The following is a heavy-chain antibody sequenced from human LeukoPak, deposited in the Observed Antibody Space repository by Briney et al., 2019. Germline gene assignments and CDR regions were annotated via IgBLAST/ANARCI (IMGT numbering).Heavy chain of an antibody. V-gene: IGHV3-21*01. CDR1: GFSFSDYT. Sequence: TGGSLRLSCAGSGFSFSDYTMNWVRQAPGKGLEWVSSISGSSSYIYYADSVKGRFTISRDNAKNSLYLQMNSLRAEDTAVYYCARGYGRADYWGQGTLVSVSS. CDR2: ISGSSSYI. D-gene: IGHD5-18*01. CDR3: ARGYGRADY. J-gene: IGHJ4*02.